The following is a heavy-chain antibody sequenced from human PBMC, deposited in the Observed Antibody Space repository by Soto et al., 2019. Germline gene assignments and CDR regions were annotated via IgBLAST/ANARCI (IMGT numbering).Heavy chain of an antibody. Sequence: VESLKISCKGSGYTFTDYWIGWVRQLPGKGLEWMGIIYPGDSDTRYSPSFQGQVTISADKSISTAYLQWSSLKASDTAMYYCARSSAMVDNYGMDVWGQGTTVTVSS. CDR3: ARSSAMVDNYGMDV. CDR2: IYPGDSDT. V-gene: IGHV5-51*01. D-gene: IGHD5-18*01. CDR1: GYTFTDYW. J-gene: IGHJ6*02.